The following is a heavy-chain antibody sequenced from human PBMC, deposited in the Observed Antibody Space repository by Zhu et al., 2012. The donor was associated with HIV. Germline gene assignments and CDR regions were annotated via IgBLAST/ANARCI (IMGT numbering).Heavy chain of an antibody. J-gene: IGHJ6*03. V-gene: IGHV4-30-4*08. Sequence: QVQLQESGPGLVKPSQTLSLTCTVSGGSISSGDYYWSWIRQPPGKGLEWIAYIHHSGTTYYNPSLKSRLSISIDTSKNQFSLRLSSVSAADTAVYFCARADGSGTYYYYYMDVRGKGTTVTVSS. CDR2: IHHSGTT. CDR3: ARADGSGTYYYYYMDV. CDR1: GGSISSGDYY. D-gene: IGHD3-10*01.